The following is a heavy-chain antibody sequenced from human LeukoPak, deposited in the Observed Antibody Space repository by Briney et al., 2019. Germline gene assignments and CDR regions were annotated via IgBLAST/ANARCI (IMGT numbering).Heavy chain of an antibody. V-gene: IGHV3-30*04. J-gene: IGHJ4*02. CDR2: ISYDGSNK. CDR1: GFTFSSYA. CDR3: ANPDFWSGRDY. Sequence: PGGSLRLSCAASGFTFSSYAMHWVRQAPGKGLEWVAVISYDGSNKYYADSVKGRFTISRDNSKNTLYLQMNSLRAEDTAVYYCANPDFWSGRDYWGQGTLVTVSS. D-gene: IGHD3-3*01.